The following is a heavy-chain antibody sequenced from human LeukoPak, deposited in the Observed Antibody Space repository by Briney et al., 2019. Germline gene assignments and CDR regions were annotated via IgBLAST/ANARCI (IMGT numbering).Heavy chain of an antibody. CDR2: INHSGST. D-gene: IGHD3-22*01. CDR1: GFTFSSYA. J-gene: IGHJ5*02. Sequence: AGGSLGLSCAASGFTFSSYAMRWVRQAPGKGLEWIGEINHSGSTNYNPSLKSRVTISVDTSKNQFSLKLSSVTAADTAVYYCARGKRPPYYYDRTGGWFDPWGQGTLVTVSS. CDR3: ARGKRPPYYYDRTGGWFDP. V-gene: IGHV4-34*01.